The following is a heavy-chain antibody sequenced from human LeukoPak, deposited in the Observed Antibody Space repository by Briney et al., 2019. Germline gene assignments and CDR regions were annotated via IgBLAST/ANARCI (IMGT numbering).Heavy chain of an antibody. CDR3: ASLYSSGYCDY. D-gene: IGHD3-22*01. J-gene: IGHJ4*02. V-gene: IGHV3-7*01. CDR2: IKQDGSEK. CDR1: GFTFSSYG. Sequence: GGSLRLSCAASGFTFSSYGMHWVRQAPGKGLEWVANIKQDGSEKYYVDSVKGRFIISRDNAKNSLYLQMNSLRAEDTAVYYCASLYSSGYCDYWGQGTLVTVSS.